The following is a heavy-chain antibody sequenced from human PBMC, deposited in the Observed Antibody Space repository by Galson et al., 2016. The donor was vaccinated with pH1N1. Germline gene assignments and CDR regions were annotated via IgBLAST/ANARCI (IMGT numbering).Heavy chain of an antibody. CDR1: GFSLSTSGVG. J-gene: IGHJ5*02. Sequence: PALVKPTQTLTLTCTFSGFSLSTSGVGVGWIRQPPGKALEWLALIYWNDDKRYSPSLKSRLTITKDTSKNQVVLTMTNMDPVDTATYYCAHSLYGDYVGWFDPLGPGNPGHRLL. CDR2: IYWNDDK. V-gene: IGHV2-5*01. D-gene: IGHD4-17*01. CDR3: AHSLYGDYVGWFDP.